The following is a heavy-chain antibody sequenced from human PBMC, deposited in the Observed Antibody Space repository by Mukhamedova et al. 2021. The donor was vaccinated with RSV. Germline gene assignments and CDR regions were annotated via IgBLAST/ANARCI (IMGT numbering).Heavy chain of an antibody. CDR2: IYYTGNT. Sequence: GLEWIGHIYYTGNTDANPSLKSRVTISVDTSKNQFSLKLNSVTAADTAVKYCARKSRTGLVFVSWRHGILVTV. D-gene: IGHD3/OR15-3a*01. J-gene: IGHJ4*03. V-gene: IGHV4-59*08. CDR3: ARKSRTGLVFVS.